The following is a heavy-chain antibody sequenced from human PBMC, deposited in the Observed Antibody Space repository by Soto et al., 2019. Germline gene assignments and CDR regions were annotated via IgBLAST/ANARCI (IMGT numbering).Heavy chain of an antibody. J-gene: IGHJ4*02. CDR2: VSSDGSFT. CDR3: AREGDMGRSAFDC. Sequence: EVHLVESGGGLVQPGGSLRLSCAASGFTFSKYWMHWVRQAPGKGLVWVARVSSDGSFTYYADSVKGRFIISRDNAQNTLYLQMSTLRPDDTAVYYCAREGDMGRSAFDCWGQGTLVTVSS. CDR1: GFTFSKYW. V-gene: IGHV3-74*01. D-gene: IGHD3-9*01.